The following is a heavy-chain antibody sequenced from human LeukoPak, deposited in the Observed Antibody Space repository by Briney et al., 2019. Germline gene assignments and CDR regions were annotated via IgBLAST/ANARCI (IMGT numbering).Heavy chain of an antibody. D-gene: IGHD3-22*01. CDR2: ISSSSSYT. CDR3: ARALNNYDSSGHY. Sequence: GGSLRLSCAASGFTFSSYSMNWVRQAPGKGLEWVSSISSSSSYTYYADSVKGRFTISRDNAKNSLYLQMNSLRAEDTAVYYCARALNNYDSSGHYWGQGTLVTVSS. CDR1: GFTFSSYS. J-gene: IGHJ4*02. V-gene: IGHV3-21*01.